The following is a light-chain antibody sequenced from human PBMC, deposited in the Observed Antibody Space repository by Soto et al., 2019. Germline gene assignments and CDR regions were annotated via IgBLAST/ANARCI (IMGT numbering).Light chain of an antibody. V-gene: IGLV2-23*01. Sequence: QSALTQPPSVSGAPGQSITISCTGTSSDVGSYNLVSWYQQHPGKAPKLMIYEGNNRPSGVSNRFSGSKSGNTASLTISGLQAEDEADYYCCSYAGSSTLWVFGGGTKVTVL. CDR3: CSYAGSSTLWV. J-gene: IGLJ3*02. CDR1: SSDVGSYNL. CDR2: EGN.